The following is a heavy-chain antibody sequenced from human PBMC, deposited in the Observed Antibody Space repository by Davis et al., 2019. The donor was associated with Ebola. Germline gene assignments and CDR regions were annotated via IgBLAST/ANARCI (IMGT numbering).Heavy chain of an antibody. CDR1: GFTFSSYA. V-gene: IGHV3-30*04. Sequence: GESLKISCAASGFTFSSYAMHWVRQAPGKGLEWVAVISYDGSNKYYADSVKGRFTISRDNSKNTLYLQMNSLRAEDTAVYYCARDLGYCSGGSCYSGTDYYYYGMDVWGQGTTVTVSS. CDR3: ARDLGYCSGGSCYSGTDYYYYGMDV. D-gene: IGHD2-15*01. CDR2: ISYDGSNK. J-gene: IGHJ6*02.